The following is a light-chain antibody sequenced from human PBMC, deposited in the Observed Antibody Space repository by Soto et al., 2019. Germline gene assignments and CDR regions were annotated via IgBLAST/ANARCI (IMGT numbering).Light chain of an antibody. CDR1: QSIINY. Sequence: DIQMTQSPSSLSASVGDRVTITCRASQSIINYLNWYQQKPGKAPNLLIYAASSLQSGVPSRFSGSGSGTDFTLTINSLQPEDFATYYCQQSYSAPRTFGQGTKVEIK. CDR2: AAS. CDR3: QQSYSAPRT. V-gene: IGKV1-39*01. J-gene: IGKJ1*01.